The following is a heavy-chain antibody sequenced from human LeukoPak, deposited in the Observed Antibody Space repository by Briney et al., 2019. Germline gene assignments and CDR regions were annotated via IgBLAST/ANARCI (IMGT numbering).Heavy chain of an antibody. CDR1: GFTFSTYA. CDR2: MTGNGGSL. CDR3: ARGRGSDGLDV. Sequence: PGGSLRLSCAASGFTFSTYAMSWVRQAPGKGLEWVSGMTGNGGSLYYAGSVKGRLTISRDNSKNTLYVRMNSLRADDTAVYYCARGRGSDGLDVWGQGTTVTVSS. V-gene: IGHV3-23*01. J-gene: IGHJ6*02.